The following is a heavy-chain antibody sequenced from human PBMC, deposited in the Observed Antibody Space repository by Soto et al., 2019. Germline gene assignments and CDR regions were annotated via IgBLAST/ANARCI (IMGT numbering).Heavy chain of an antibody. D-gene: IGHD6-13*01. CDR3: ASRGHRRVAAAGTGYFDY. Sequence: SETLSLTCAVSGGSISSSNWWSWVRQPPGKALEWIGEIYHSGSTNYNPSLKSRVTISVDKSKNQFSLKLSSVTAADTAVYYCASRGHRRVAAAGTGYFDYWGQGTLVTVSS. J-gene: IGHJ4*02. CDR1: GGSISSSNW. CDR2: IYHSGST. V-gene: IGHV4-4*02.